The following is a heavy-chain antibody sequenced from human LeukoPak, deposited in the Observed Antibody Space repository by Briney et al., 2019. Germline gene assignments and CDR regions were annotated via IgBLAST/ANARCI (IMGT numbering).Heavy chain of an antibody. J-gene: IGHJ4*02. CDR1: GGSISSYY. D-gene: IGHD3-22*01. CDR3: ARVGGYYYDSSGYDC. Sequence: SETLSLTCTVSGGSISSYYWSWIRQPPGKGLEWIGYIYYSGSTNYNPSLKSRVTISVDTSKNQFSLKLSSVTAADTAVYYCARVGGYYYDSSGYDCWGQGTLVTVSS. CDR2: IYYSGST. V-gene: IGHV4-59*01.